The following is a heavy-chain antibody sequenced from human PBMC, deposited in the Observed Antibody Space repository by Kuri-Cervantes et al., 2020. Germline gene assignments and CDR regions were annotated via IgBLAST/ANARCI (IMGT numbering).Heavy chain of an antibody. CDR1: GYTLIELA. Sequence: ASVKVSCKVSGYTLIELAMHWVRQAPGKGLEWMGGFDPQDGETIYAQKFQGRVTMTEDTSTDTAYMELSSLRSEDTAVYYCARESLAGSTPFDYWGQGTLVTVSS. CDR3: ARESLAGSTPFDY. V-gene: IGHV1-24*01. CDR2: FDPQDGET. J-gene: IGHJ4*02. D-gene: IGHD3-3*02.